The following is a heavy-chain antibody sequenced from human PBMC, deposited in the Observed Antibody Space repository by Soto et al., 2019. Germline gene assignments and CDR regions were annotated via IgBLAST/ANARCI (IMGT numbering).Heavy chain of an antibody. J-gene: IGHJ6*02. V-gene: IGHV5-51*01. CDR3: ATPCGFGMDV. Sequence: GDSLKISCKGSGYSFASYWIGWVRQMTATGLEWMGLIFRGDPDTRYSPSFQGPVTIPADKTISTAYVQWSSMKTSDTAIYYGATPCGFGMDVWGQGTTVTVS. D-gene: IGHD1-26*01. CDR1: GYSFASYW. CDR2: IFRGDPDT.